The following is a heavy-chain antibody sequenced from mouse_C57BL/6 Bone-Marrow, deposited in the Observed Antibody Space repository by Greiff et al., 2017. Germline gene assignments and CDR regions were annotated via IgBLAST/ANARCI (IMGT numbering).Heavy chain of an antibody. CDR1: GYTFTSYW. D-gene: IGHD1-1*01. J-gene: IGHJ2*01. CDR2: IHPNSGST. Sequence: QVQLQQPGAELVKPGASVTLSCKASGYTFTSYWMHWVKQRPGQGLEWIGMIHPNSGSTNYNEKFKSKATLTVDKSSSTAYMQLSSLTSEDSAVYYCAATVVATDDYWGQGTTLTVSS. CDR3: AATVVATDDY. V-gene: IGHV1-64*01.